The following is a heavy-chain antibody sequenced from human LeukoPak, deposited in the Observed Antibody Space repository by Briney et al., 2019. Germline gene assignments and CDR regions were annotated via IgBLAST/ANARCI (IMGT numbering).Heavy chain of an antibody. CDR1: GFILSSYG. D-gene: IGHD1-26*01. V-gene: IGHV3-30*03. CDR3: ARHPGDFTGIVNYYYMDV. CDR2: ISYDGSNK. J-gene: IGHJ6*03. Sequence: PGGSLRLSCAASGFILSSYGMHWVRQGPGKGLEWVAIISYDGSNKYYGDSVKGRFTISRDNSNNTLFLQMNSLRPEDTAVYYCARHPGDFTGIVNYYYMDVWGKGTTVTASS.